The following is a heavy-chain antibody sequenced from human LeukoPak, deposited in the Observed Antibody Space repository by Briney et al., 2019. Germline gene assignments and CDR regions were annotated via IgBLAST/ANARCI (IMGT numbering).Heavy chain of an antibody. Sequence: ASETLSLTCTVSGGSISSYYWSWIRQPPGKGLEWIGYIYYSGSTNYNPSLKSRVTISVDTSKNQFSLKLRYVTAADTAVYYCARARYGSGTYYYYYYGMDVWGQGTTVTVSS. V-gene: IGHV4-59*01. J-gene: IGHJ6*02. CDR3: ARARYGSGTYYYYYYGMDV. D-gene: IGHD3-10*01. CDR1: GGSISSYY. CDR2: IYYSGST.